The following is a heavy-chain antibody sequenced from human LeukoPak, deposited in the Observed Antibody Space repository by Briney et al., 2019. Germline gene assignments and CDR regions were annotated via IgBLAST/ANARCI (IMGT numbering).Heavy chain of an antibody. CDR1: GGSISTSSYY. CDR2: IYYSETP. J-gene: IGHJ4*02. D-gene: IGHD3-22*01. Sequence: SETLSLTCTVSGGSISTSSYYWGWIRQPPGKGLEWLGSIYYSETPYHNPSLKSRVTMSVDTSKNQFSLKLTSVTAADTAVYYCARLLYDRSGYYYFDFWGQGTLVTVSS. CDR3: ARLLYDRSGYYYFDF. V-gene: IGHV4-39*01.